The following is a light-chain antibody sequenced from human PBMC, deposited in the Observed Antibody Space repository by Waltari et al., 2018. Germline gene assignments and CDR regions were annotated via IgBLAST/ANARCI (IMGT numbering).Light chain of an antibody. CDR2: EVN. V-gene: IGLV2-23*02. CDR3: CSYAGTPRFV. CDR1: NTDIGSYTF. J-gene: IGLJ2*01. Sequence: QSALTQPASVSGSPAQSITISCTGTNTDIGSYTFFSWYHKPPGKAPKVIIFEVNKRPSGVSNRFSGSKSGNTASLTVSGLHPEDEADYYCCSYAGTPRFVFGGGTKLTVL.